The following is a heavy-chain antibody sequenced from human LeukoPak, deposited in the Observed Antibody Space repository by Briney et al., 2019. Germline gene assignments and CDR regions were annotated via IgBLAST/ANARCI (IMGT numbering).Heavy chain of an antibody. CDR3: ARFRGVVSSSLLDF. CDR1: GDSISSSGYY. D-gene: IGHD3-10*01. J-gene: IGHJ4*02. V-gene: IGHV4-39*01. Sequence: SETLSLTCTVSGDSISSSGYYWGWIRQPPGKGLEWIGIIHFSGTTYYNPSLKSQVTISVDTSKNQFSLRLPSVTAADTAVYYCARFRGVVSSSLLDFWGQGTLVTVSS. CDR2: IHFSGTT.